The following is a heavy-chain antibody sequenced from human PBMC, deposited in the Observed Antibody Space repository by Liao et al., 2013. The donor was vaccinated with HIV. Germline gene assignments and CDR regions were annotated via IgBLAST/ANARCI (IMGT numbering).Heavy chain of an antibody. V-gene: IGHV4-34*01. CDR3: ARVYIVKYLDWSGSSFLYHIDV. D-gene: IGHD3-9*01. CDR2: VPRGARG. Sequence: QVNLQQWGTGLLKPSETLSRTCAVYGGSFSEYYWAWIRQPPGKGLEWIGEVPRGARGYYSPSLQSRVTISLDTSRTQFSLRLTSMTAADTAIYYCARVYIVKYLDWSGSSFLYHIDVWDKGTPVTVSS. CDR1: GGSFSEYY. J-gene: IGHJ6*03.